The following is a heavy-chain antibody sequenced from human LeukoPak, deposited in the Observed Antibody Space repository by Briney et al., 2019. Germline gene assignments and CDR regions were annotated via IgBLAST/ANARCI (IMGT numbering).Heavy chain of an antibody. D-gene: IGHD3-3*01. CDR1: GYSFTSYW. V-gene: IGHV5-51*01. J-gene: IGHJ4*02. Sequence: GESLKISCKGSGYSFTSYWIGWVRQMPGKGLEWMGIIYPGDSDTRYSPSFQGQVTISADKSISTAYLQWSSLKASDTAMYYCARQGFWSGYYRGPVDYWGQRTLVTVSS. CDR2: IYPGDSDT. CDR3: ARQGFWSGYYRGPVDY.